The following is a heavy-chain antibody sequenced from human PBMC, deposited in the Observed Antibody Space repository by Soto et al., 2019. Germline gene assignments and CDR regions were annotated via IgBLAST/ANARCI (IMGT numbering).Heavy chain of an antibody. CDR3: ARVNYDTSGYYQIFDY. CDR1: GGPTGSYY. CDR2: IYYSGNT. V-gene: IGHV4-59*01. D-gene: IGHD3-22*01. J-gene: IGHJ4*02. Sequence: SETLSLTCTVSGGPTGSYYWSWIRQPPGKGLEWIGYIYYSGNTNYNPSLKSRVTISVDTSNNQFSLKLNSVTAADTAVYYCARVNYDTSGYYQIFDYWGQGTLVTVS.